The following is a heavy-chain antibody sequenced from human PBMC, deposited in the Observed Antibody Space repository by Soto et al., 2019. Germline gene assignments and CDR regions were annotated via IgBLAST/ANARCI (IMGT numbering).Heavy chain of an antibody. V-gene: IGHV3-21*01. D-gene: IGHD3-22*01. Sequence: PVWALRLSCTVSLFTFNSYSMNWVRHAPFKGLEWVSSISSFSSYIYYADSVKGRFTISRDNAKNSLYLQMNSLRAEDTAVYYCAIPLGYYYDSSGSEGYWGQGTLVTVSS. CDR3: AIPLGYYYDSSGSEGY. CDR1: LFTFNSYS. J-gene: IGHJ4*02. CDR2: ISSFSSYI.